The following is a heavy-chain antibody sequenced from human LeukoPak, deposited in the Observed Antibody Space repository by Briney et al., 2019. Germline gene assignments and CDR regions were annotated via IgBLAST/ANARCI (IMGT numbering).Heavy chain of an antibody. V-gene: IGHV4-38-2*02. D-gene: IGHD2-2*01. J-gene: IGHJ4*02. CDR3: ARAKKGVIVVVPASWYDY. CDR1: GYSISSDYY. CDR2: INHSGST. Sequence: PSETLSLTCTVSGYSISSDYYWGWIRQPPGKGLEWIGEINHSGSTNYNPSLKSRVTISVDTSKNQFSLKLSSVTAADTAVYYCARAKKGVIVVVPASWYDYWGQGTLVTVSS.